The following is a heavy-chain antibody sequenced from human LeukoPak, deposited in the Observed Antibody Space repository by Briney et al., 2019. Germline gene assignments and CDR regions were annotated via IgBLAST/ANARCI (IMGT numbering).Heavy chain of an antibody. V-gene: IGHV4-61*02. CDR2: IYTSGST. D-gene: IGHD3-3*01. J-gene: IGHJ6*03. CDR1: GGSISSGSYY. CDR3: ARDRGYDFWSGYGYYYYYYMDV. Sequence: SETLSLTCTVSGGSISSGSYYWSWIRQPAGKGLEWIGRIYTSGSTNYNPSLKSRVTISVDTSKNQFSLKLSSVTAADTAVYYCARDRGYDFWSGYGYYYYYYMDVWGKGTTVTVSS.